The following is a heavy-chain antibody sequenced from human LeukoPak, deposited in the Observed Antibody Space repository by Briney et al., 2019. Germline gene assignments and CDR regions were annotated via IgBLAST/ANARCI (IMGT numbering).Heavy chain of an antibody. J-gene: IGHJ6*02. CDR1: GYTFTGYY. Sequence: GASVTVSCKASGYTFTGYYMHWVRQAPGQGLEWMGWVNPDTGDTNYAQKFQGRVTMTGDTSISTAYMELSRLRSDDTAVYYCARDPYDPIYYDHMDVWGRGTPVTVSS. CDR3: ARDPYDPIYYDHMDV. D-gene: IGHD3-3*01. CDR2: VNPDTGDT. V-gene: IGHV1-2*02.